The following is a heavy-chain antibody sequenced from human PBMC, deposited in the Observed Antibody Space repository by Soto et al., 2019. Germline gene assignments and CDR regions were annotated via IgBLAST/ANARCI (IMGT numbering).Heavy chain of an antibody. J-gene: IGHJ3*02. CDR2: IIPILGIA. Sequence: QVQLVRSGAEVKKPGSSVKVTCKASGGTFSSYTISWVRQAPGQGLEWMGRIIPILGIANYAQKFQGRVTITADKSTSTAYMELSSLRSEDTAVYYCVGGGIAVSQGAFDIWGQGTMVTVSS. D-gene: IGHD6-19*01. CDR3: VGGGIAVSQGAFDI. CDR1: GGTFSSYT. V-gene: IGHV1-69*02.